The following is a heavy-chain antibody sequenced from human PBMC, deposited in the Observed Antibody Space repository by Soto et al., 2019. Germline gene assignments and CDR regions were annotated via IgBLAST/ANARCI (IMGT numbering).Heavy chain of an antibody. CDR1: GFTFSSYW. Sequence: PGGSLRLSCAASGFTFSSYWMSWVRQAPGKGLEWVANIKQDGSEKYYVDSVKGRFTISRDNAKNSLYLQMNSLRAEDTAVYYCAKTANGWFSAFDIWGQGTMVTVSS. CDR3: AKTANGWFSAFDI. J-gene: IGHJ3*02. D-gene: IGHD6-19*01. V-gene: IGHV3-7*02. CDR2: IKQDGSEK.